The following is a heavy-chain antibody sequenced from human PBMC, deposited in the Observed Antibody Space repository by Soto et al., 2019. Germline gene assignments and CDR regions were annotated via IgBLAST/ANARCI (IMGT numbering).Heavy chain of an antibody. CDR2: INPDCGGT. CDR1: GYTFTSYY. V-gene: IGHV1-46*01. D-gene: IGHD4-4*01. Sequence: QVQLVQSGAEVTKPGASVKVSCKASGYTFTSYYMHWVRLAPGQGLEWMGIINPDCGGTSYAQQFQGRVILTRDTSTRTVYMEMSSLRSEDTAVYYCAVRGNSLSMDVWGQGTTVTVSS. CDR3: AVRGNSLSMDV. J-gene: IGHJ6*02.